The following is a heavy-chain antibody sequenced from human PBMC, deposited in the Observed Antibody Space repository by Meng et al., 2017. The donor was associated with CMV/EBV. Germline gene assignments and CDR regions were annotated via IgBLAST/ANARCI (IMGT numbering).Heavy chain of an antibody. CDR1: GGTFSSYA. CDR3: ATPWEVYSSSSGSYYGMDV. D-gene: IGHD6-6*01. CDR2: INPSGGST. J-gene: IGHJ6*02. Sequence: ASVKVSCKASGGTFSSYAISWVRQAPGQGLEWMGIINPSGGSTSYAQKFQGRVTMTRDTSTSTVYMELSSLRSEDTAVYYCATPWEVYSSSSGSYYGMDVWGQGTTVTVSS. V-gene: IGHV1-46*03.